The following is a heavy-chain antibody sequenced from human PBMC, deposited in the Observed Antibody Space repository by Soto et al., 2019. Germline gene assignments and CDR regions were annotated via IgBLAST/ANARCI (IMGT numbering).Heavy chain of an antibody. CDR2: VYYTGTT. D-gene: IGHD5-12*01. V-gene: IGHV4-59*01. CDR1: GGSISTDY. J-gene: IGHJ2*01. Sequence: QVQLQESGPGLVKPSETLSLTCSVSGGSISTDYWSWIRQAPGKGLEWIGYVYYTGTTNFNPSLKSRLTIAVYPSKNQFPRKLDSVAAADTAVYYCARIREGYNYGSDWYIDIWGRGTLVTVSS. CDR3: ARIREGYNYGSDWYIDI.